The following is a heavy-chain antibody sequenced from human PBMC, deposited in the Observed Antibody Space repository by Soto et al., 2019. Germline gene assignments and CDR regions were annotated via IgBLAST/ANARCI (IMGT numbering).Heavy chain of an antibody. V-gene: IGHV3-21*01. D-gene: IGHD7-27*01. CDR3: ARGQATGGIDY. CDR1: GFTVSSYS. J-gene: IGHJ4*02. CDR2: ISSSSSYI. Sequence: SLRLSCAASGFTVSSYSMNWVRQAPGKGLEWVSSISSSSSYIYYADSVKGRFTISRDNAKNSLYLQMNSLRAEDTAVYYCARGQATGGIDYWGQGTLVTVSS.